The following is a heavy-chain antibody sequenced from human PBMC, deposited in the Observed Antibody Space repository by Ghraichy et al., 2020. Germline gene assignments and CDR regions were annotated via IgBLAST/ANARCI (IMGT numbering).Heavy chain of an antibody. CDR1: GGSISGYY. CDR3: ARRGNGGRSFDY. CDR2: IYSSGST. Sequence: SQTHSLTCTVSGGSISGYYWTWIRQSPGKGLEWIGYIYSSGSTNYNPSLKIRVTISVDTSKNQFSLRLSSVTAADTAVYYCARRGNGGRSFDYWGQGTLVTVSS. J-gene: IGHJ4*02. V-gene: IGHV4-59*08. D-gene: IGHD4-23*01.